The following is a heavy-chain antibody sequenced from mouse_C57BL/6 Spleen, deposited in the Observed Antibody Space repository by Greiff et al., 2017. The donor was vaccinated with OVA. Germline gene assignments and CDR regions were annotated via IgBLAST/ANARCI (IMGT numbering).Heavy chain of an antibody. D-gene: IGHD2-4*01. V-gene: IGHV1-55*01. J-gene: IGHJ3*01. CDR2: IYPGSGST. Sequence: VKLQQPGAELVKPGASVKMSCKASGFTFTSYWITWVKQRPGQGLEWIGDIYPGSGSTNYNEKFKSKATLTVDTSSSTAYMQLSSLTSEDSAVYYCARCHYDYPWFAYWGQGTLVTVSA. CDR3: ARCHYDYPWFAY. CDR1: GFTFTSYW.